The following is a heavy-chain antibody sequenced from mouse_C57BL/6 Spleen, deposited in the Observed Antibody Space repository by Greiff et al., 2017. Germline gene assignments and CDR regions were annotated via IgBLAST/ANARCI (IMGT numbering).Heavy chain of an antibody. CDR3: ASYYGSAFDY. CDR2: ISSGSSTI. Sequence: EVQVVESGGGLVKPGGSLKLSCAASGFTFSDYGMHWVRQAPEKGLEWVAYISSGSSTIYYADTVKGRFTISRDNAKNTLFLQMTSLRSEDTAMYYWASYYGSAFDYWGQGTTLTVSS. V-gene: IGHV5-17*01. J-gene: IGHJ2*01. D-gene: IGHD1-1*01. CDR1: GFTFSDYG.